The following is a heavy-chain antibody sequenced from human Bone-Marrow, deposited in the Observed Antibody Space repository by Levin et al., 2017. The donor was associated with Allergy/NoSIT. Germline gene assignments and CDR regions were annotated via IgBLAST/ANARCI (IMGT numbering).Heavy chain of an antibody. CDR2: IYYSGIT. CDR1: GDSISSDY. D-gene: IGHD2-15*01. J-gene: IGHJ6*02. CDR3: ARRSCSGGTCDSGAHGMDV. Sequence: SETLSLTCTVSGDSISSDYWSWIRQPPEKGLEWIGYIYYSGITNYNRSLKSRVTISIDTSKNQFSLKLSSVTAADTAVYYCARRSCSGGTCDSGAHGMDVWGQGTTVTVSS. V-gene: IGHV4-59*08.